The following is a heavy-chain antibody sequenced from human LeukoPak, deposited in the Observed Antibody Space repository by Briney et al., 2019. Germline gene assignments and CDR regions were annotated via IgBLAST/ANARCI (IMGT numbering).Heavy chain of an antibody. CDR1: GGSISTYY. CDR2: IYYSGST. D-gene: IGHD3-22*01. CDR3: AREYNYYDSSGWDAFEI. J-gene: IGHJ3*02. Sequence: SETLSLTCTVSGGSISTYYWNWIRQPPGKGLEWIGYIYYSGSTNYNPSLTGRVTISVDTSKNQFSLKLSSVAAADTAVYYCAREYNYYDSSGWDAFEIWGQGTMVTVSS. V-gene: IGHV4-59*01.